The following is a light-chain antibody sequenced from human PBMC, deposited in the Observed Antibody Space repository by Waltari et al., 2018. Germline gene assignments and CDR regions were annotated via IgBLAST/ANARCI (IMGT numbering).Light chain of an antibody. V-gene: IGLV1-40*01. CDR2: GNS. CDR3: QSYDSSLSGGV. CDR1: SSNIGAGYD. J-gene: IGLJ2*01. Sequence: QSVLTQPPSVSGAPGQRVTISCTGSSSNIGAGYDVPWYQQLPGTAPKPLIYGNSNRPSGVPDRFSGSKSGTSASLAITGLQAEDEADYYCQSYDSSLSGGVFGGGTKLTVL.